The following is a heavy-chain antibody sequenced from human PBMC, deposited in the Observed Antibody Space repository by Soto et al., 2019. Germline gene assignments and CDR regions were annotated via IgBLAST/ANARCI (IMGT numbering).Heavy chain of an antibody. D-gene: IGHD1-26*01. J-gene: IGHJ6*02. Sequence: EVQLLESGGGLVQPGGSLRLSCAASGFTFSSYAMSWVRQAPGKGLEWVSTISSSGGSTYYADSVKGRVTISRDNAKNTLYLQMNSLRAEDTAVYYCAKERWEGDGMDVWGQGTTVTVSS. CDR1: GFTFSSYA. CDR3: AKERWEGDGMDV. V-gene: IGHV3-23*01. CDR2: ISSSGGST.